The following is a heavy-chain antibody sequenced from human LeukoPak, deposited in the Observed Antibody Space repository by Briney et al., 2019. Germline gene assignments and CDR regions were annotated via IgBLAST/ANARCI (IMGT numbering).Heavy chain of an antibody. J-gene: IGHJ5*02. CDR3: AREGIAAAYNWFDP. Sequence: GGSLRLSCAASGFTFSSYGMHWVRQAPGKGLEWVAVIWYDGSNKYYADSVKGRFTISRDNSKNTLYLQMNSLRAEDTAVYYCAREGIAAAYNWFDPWGQGTLVTVSP. CDR1: GFTFSSYG. CDR2: IWYDGSNK. D-gene: IGHD6-13*01. V-gene: IGHV3-33*01.